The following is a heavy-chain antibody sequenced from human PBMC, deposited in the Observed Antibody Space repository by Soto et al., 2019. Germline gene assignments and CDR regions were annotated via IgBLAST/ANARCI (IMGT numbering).Heavy chain of an antibody. CDR1: GGTFSSYA. CDR3: ARDKREELLHFDY. Sequence: SVKVSCKASGGTFSSYAISWVRQTPGQGLEWMGGIIPIFGTANYAQKFQGRVTITADESTSTAYMELSSLRSEDTAVYYCARDKREELLHFDYWGQGTLVTVSS. V-gene: IGHV1-69*13. D-gene: IGHD1-26*01. J-gene: IGHJ4*02. CDR2: IIPIFGTA.